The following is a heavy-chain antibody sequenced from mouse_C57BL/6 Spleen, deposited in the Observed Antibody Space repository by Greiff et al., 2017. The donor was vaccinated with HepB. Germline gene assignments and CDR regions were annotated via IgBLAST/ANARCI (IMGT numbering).Heavy chain of an antibody. D-gene: IGHD1-1*01. J-gene: IGHJ2*01. V-gene: IGHV5-17*01. Sequence: EVKLMESGGGLVKPGGSLKLSCAASGFTFSDYGMHWVRQAPEKGLEWVAYISSGSSTIYYADTVKGRFTISRDNAKNTLFLQMTSLRSEDTAMYYCARSEDYYGSSNYFDYWGQGTTLTVSS. CDR2: ISSGSSTI. CDR3: ARSEDYYGSSNYFDY. CDR1: GFTFSDYG.